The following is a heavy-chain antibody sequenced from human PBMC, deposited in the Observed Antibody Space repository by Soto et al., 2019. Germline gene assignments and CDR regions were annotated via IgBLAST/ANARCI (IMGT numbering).Heavy chain of an antibody. Sequence: QVQLVQSGAEVKKPGASVTVSCKTSGYTFSNYGINWVRQAPGQGLERMGWISGYNGNTNYAQTAQGRVTMTTDRSTGTVYMELRSPKSDDTAIYYCSRFIMVGGWFDPNYYHGMDVWGQGTTVSVSS. CDR3: SRFIMVGGWFDPNYYHGMDV. CDR1: GYTFSNYG. V-gene: IGHV1-18*01. CDR2: ISGYNGNT. D-gene: IGHD6-19*01. J-gene: IGHJ6*02.